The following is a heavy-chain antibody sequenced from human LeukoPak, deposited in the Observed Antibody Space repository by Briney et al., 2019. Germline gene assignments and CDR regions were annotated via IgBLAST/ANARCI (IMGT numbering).Heavy chain of an antibody. V-gene: IGHV3-9*01. CDR3: ARDQSLDYGGNFDY. CDR1: GFTFDDYA. D-gene: IGHD4-23*01. CDR2: ISWNSGSI. Sequence: GRSLRLSCAASGFTFDDYAMHWVRQAPGKGLEWVSGISWNSGSIGYADSVKGRFTISRDNAKNSLYLQMNSLRAEDTAVYYCARDQSLDYGGNFDYWGQGTLVTVSS. J-gene: IGHJ4*02.